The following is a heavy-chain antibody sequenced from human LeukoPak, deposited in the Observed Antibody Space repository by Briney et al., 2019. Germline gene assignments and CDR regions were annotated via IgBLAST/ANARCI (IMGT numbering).Heavy chain of an antibody. J-gene: IGHJ6*03. Sequence: SETLSLTCAVYGGSFSGYYWSWIRQPPGKGLEWIGEINHSGSTNYNPSLKSRVTISVDTSKNQFSLKLSSVTAADTAVYYCARGRFCSGGSCYSTRFRGHMDVWGKGTTVTVSS. CDR1: GGSFSGYY. CDR2: INHSGST. V-gene: IGHV4-34*01. CDR3: ARGRFCSGGSCYSTRFRGHMDV. D-gene: IGHD2-15*01.